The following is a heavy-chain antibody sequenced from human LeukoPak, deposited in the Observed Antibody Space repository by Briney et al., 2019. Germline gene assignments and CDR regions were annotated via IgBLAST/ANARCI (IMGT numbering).Heavy chain of an antibody. CDR1: GGSFSGYY. CDR2: INHSGST. J-gene: IGHJ4*02. D-gene: IGHD5-24*01. CDR3: ARGLPLLDMATISDIDY. V-gene: IGHV4-34*01. Sequence: PSETLCLTCAVYGGSFSGYYWSWIRQPPGKGLEWIGAINHSGSTNYNPSLKSRVTISVDTSKNQFYLKLSSVIAADTAVYSCARGLPLLDMATISDIDYWGQGTLVTVSS.